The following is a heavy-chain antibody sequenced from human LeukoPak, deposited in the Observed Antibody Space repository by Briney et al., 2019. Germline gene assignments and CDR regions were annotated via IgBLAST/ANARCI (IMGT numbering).Heavy chain of an antibody. CDR2: INSDGSST. Sequence: GSLRLSCVASGFTFSSYWMHWVRQAPGKGLVWVSRINSDGSSTTYADSVKGRFTISRDNAKNTLWLQMNSLRAEDTAVYYCVQSSPTIDHWGQGTLVTVSS. CDR1: GFTFSSYW. D-gene: IGHD5-12*01. CDR3: VQSSPTIDH. V-gene: IGHV3-74*01. J-gene: IGHJ4*02.